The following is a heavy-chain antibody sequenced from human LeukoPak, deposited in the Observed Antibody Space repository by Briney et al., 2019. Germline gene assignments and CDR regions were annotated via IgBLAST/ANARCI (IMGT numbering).Heavy chain of an antibody. J-gene: IGHJ4*02. CDR2: ISTSGAHT. CDR1: GFTFSSYD. Sequence: GGSLRLSCAASGFTFSSYDMSWVRQAPGKGLEWVSIISTSGAHTPYADSVKGRFTISRDNSKNTLYLQLSSLRAEDTAVYYCAKGGSGSSQGRFDHWGQGTLVTVSS. V-gene: IGHV3-23*01. D-gene: IGHD3-22*01. CDR3: AKGGSGSSQGRFDH.